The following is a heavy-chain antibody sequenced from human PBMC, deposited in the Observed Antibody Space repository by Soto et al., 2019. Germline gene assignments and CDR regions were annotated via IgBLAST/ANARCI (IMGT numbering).Heavy chain of an antibody. CDR2: IGTAGDP. D-gene: IGHD7-27*01. CDR1: GFTFSSYD. Sequence: GESLKISCAASGFTFSSYDMHWVRQATGKGLEWVSAIGTAGDPYYPGSVKGRFTISRENAKNSLYLQMNSLRAGDTAVYYCARSTANWGGFGAFDIWGQGTMVTVSS. CDR3: ARSTANWGGFGAFDI. J-gene: IGHJ3*02. V-gene: IGHV3-13*05.